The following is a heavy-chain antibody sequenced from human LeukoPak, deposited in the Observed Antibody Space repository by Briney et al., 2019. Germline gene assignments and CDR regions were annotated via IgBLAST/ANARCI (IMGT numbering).Heavy chain of an antibody. J-gene: IGHJ3*02. CDR3: ARSLRGQRMGAFDI. D-gene: IGHD4-17*01. CDR1: GGSMSRSPYY. V-gene: IGHV4-31*03. CDR2: IYYSGST. Sequence: SSETLSLTCTVSGGSMSRSPYYWGWIRQPPGKGLEWIGYIYYSGSTYYNPSLKSRVTISVDTSKNQFSLKLSSVTAADTAVYYCARSLRGQRMGAFDIWGQGTMVTVSS.